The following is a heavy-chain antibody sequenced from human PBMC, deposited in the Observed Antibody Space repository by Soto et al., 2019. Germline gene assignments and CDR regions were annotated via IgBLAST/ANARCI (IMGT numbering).Heavy chain of an antibody. D-gene: IGHD3-10*01. CDR2: IYYSGST. CDR1: GGSISSYY. Sequence: NPSETLSLTCTVSGGSISSYYWSWIRQPPGKGLEWIGYIYYSGSTNYNPSLKSRVTISVDTSKNQFSLKLSSVTAADTAVYYCARDPLFVREDTVVRGVRFDYYYGMDVWGQGTTVTVSS. CDR3: ARDPLFVREDTVVRGVRFDYYYGMDV. J-gene: IGHJ6*02. V-gene: IGHV4-59*01.